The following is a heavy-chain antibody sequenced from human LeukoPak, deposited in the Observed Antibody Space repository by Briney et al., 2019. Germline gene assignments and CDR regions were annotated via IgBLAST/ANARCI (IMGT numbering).Heavy chain of an antibody. J-gene: IGHJ4*02. V-gene: IGHV3-23*01. D-gene: IGHD3-10*01. CDR1: GFTFSSYG. CDR2: ISGSGGST. CDR3: AKSYGSGSTSFDY. Sequence: GGTLRLSCAASGFTFSSYGTSWVRQAPGKGLEWVSVISGSGGSTYYADSVKGRFTISRDNSKNTLYLQMNSLRAEDTAVYYCAKSYGSGSTSFDYWGQGTLVTVSS.